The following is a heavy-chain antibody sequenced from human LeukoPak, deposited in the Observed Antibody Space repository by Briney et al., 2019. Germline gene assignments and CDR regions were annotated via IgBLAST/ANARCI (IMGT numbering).Heavy chain of an antibody. CDR1: GFTFSTYA. CDR2: ISANGGST. CDR3: AKGYYGSGSYGWFDY. D-gene: IGHD3-10*01. V-gene: IGHV3-23*01. Sequence: GGSLRLSCAASGFTFSTYAMSWVRQAPGKGLGWVSAISANGGSTFYADSVKGRFTVSRDNSKNTLFLHMNSLRAEDTAVYSCAKGYYGSGSYGWFDYWGQGTLVTVSS. J-gene: IGHJ4*02.